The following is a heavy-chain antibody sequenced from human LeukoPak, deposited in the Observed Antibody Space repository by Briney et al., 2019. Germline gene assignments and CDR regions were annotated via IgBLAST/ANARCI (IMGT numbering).Heavy chain of an antibody. J-gene: IGHJ3*02. CDR2: ISSSGSTI. CDR1: GFTFSDYY. CDR3: ARERDSGYSSGWYAAHDAFDI. V-gene: IGHV3-11*04. Sequence: PGGSLRLSCAASGFTFSDYYMSWIRQAPGKGLEWVSYISSSGSTIYYADSVKGRFTISRDNAKNSLYLQMNSLRAEDTAVYYCARERDSGYSSGWYAAHDAFDIWGQGTMVTVSS. D-gene: IGHD6-19*01.